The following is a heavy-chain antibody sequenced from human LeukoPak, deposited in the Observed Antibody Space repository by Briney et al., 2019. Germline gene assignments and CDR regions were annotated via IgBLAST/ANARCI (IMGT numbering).Heavy chain of an antibody. D-gene: IGHD1-26*01. J-gene: IGHJ4*02. CDR3: AKYTSNGSRAIDH. Sequence: GGSLRLSCAASGFTFSNYAMSWVRQAPGKGLEWVSAISSVDGATYYADSVEGRFTISRDNSKNTVYLQMNSLRAEDTAVYYCAKYTSNGSRAIDHWGQGTLVTVSS. V-gene: IGHV3-23*01. CDR1: GFTFSNYA. CDR2: ISSVDGAT.